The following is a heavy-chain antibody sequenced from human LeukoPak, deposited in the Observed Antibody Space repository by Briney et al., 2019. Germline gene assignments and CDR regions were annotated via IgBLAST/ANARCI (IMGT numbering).Heavy chain of an antibody. Sequence: GGSLRLSCAASGFIFEEYGMTWVRQAPGKGLEWVSGINGNGGSRGYAASVKGRFTISRDNANNSLYLQMNSLRAEDTAVYYCAELGITMIGGVWGKGTTVTISS. V-gene: IGHV3-20*04. CDR1: GFIFEEYG. D-gene: IGHD3-10*02. CDR2: INGNGGSR. CDR3: AELGITMIGGV. J-gene: IGHJ6*04.